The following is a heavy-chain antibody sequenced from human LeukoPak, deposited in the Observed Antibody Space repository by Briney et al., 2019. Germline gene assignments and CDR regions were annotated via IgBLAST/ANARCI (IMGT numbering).Heavy chain of an antibody. CDR2: IYYSGGT. Sequence: TTSETLSLTCTVSGGSISSSSYYWGWIRQPPGKGLEWIGSIYYSGGTYYNPSLKSRVTISLDTSKNQFSLRLSSVTAADTAVYYCARRKRGYSVYDPAGWFDPWGQGTLVTVSS. D-gene: IGHD5/OR15-5a*01. CDR1: GGSISSSSYY. V-gene: IGHV4-39*01. CDR3: ARRKRGYSVYDPAGWFDP. J-gene: IGHJ5*02.